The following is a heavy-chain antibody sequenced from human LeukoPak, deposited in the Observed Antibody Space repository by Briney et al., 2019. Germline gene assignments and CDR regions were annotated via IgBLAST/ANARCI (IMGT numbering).Heavy chain of an antibody. D-gene: IGHD3-10*01. Sequence: ASVKVSCKASGYTFTSYAMHWVRQAPGQRLEWMGWINAGNGNTKYSQKFQGGVTITRDTSASTAYMELSSLRSEDTAVYYCARIGVNYGSGSHGAFDIWGQGTMVTVSS. CDR2: INAGNGNT. CDR3: ARIGVNYGSGSHGAFDI. J-gene: IGHJ3*02. V-gene: IGHV1-3*01. CDR1: GYTFTSYA.